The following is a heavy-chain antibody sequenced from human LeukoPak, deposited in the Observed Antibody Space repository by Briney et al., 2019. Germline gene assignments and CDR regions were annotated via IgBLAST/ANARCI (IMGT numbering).Heavy chain of an antibody. CDR1: GFTFSSYS. CDR3: AKNGDRGAYCSGGTCYPYYYYYMDV. J-gene: IGHJ6*03. V-gene: IGHV3-48*01. CDR2: ISSSSSTI. D-gene: IGHD2-15*01. Sequence: GGSLRLSCAASGFTFSSYSMNWVRQAPGEGLEWVSYISSSSSTIYYADSVKGRFTISRDNAKNSLYLQMNSLRAEDTAIYYCAKNGDRGAYCSGGTCYPYYYYYMDVWGKGTTVTISS.